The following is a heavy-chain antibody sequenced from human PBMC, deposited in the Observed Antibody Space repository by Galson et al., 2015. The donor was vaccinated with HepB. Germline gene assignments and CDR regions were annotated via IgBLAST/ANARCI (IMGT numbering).Heavy chain of an antibody. V-gene: IGHV1-46*04. Sequence: SVKVSCKASGYTFTSYYMHWVRQAPGQGLEWMGIINPSGGSTSYAQKLQGRVTMTRDTSTSTVYMELSSLRSEDTAVYYCARVRDYYDSSGYLDYWGQGTLVTVSS. CDR2: INPSGGST. CDR3: ARVRDYYDSSGYLDY. CDR1: GYTFTSYY. J-gene: IGHJ4*02. D-gene: IGHD3-22*01.